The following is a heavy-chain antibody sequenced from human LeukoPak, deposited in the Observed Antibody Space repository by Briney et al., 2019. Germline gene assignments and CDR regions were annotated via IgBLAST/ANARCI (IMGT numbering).Heavy chain of an antibody. CDR1: GFTFDDYT. CDR2: ISWNSGSI. CDR3: ARDRYCSSTSCYADPFDY. V-gene: IGHV3-9*01. D-gene: IGHD2-2*01. Sequence: GGSLRLSCAASGFTFDDYTMHWVRQAPGKGLEWVSGISWNSGSIGYADSVKGRFTISRDNAKNSLYLQMNSLRAEDTAVYYCARDRYCSSTSCYADPFDYWGQGTLVTVSS. J-gene: IGHJ4*02.